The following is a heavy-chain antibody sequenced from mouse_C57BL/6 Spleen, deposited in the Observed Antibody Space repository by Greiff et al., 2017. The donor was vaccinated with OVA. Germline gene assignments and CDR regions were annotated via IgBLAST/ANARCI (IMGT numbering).Heavy chain of an antibody. Sequence: QVQLQQPGAELVKPGASVKMSCKASGYTFTSYWITWVKQRPGQGLEWIGDIYPGSGSTNYNEKFKSKATLTVDTSSSTAYMQLSSLTSEDSAVYYCAREGMVTRAMDYWGQGTSVTVSS. D-gene: IGHD2-2*01. V-gene: IGHV1-55*01. CDR3: AREGMVTRAMDY. J-gene: IGHJ4*01. CDR1: GYTFTSYW. CDR2: IYPGSGST.